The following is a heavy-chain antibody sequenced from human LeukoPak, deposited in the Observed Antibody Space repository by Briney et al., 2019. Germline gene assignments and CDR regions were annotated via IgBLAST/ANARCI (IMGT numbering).Heavy chain of an antibody. J-gene: IGHJ4*02. Sequence: TSETLSLTCTVSGGSISSGDYYWSWIRQPPGKGLEWIGYIYYSGSTYYNPSLKSRVTISVDTSKNQFSLKLSSVTAADTAVYYWARLAPREYDSSGYIDYGGQGTLVTVPS. CDR1: GGSISSGDYY. D-gene: IGHD3-22*01. CDR3: ARLAPREYDSSGYIDY. V-gene: IGHV4-30-4*01. CDR2: IYYSGST.